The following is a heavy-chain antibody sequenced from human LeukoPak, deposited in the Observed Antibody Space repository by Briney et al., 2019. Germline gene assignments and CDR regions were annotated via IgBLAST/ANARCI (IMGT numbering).Heavy chain of an antibody. V-gene: IGHV3-23*01. Sequence: GGSLRLSCAASGFTFSKYGMNWVRQAPGKGLEWVSGIGVGGTTYYADSVKGRFTISRDTSKNTPYLQMNSLRAEDTAVYYCAKAQGYYDCWGQGTLVTVSS. J-gene: IGHJ4*02. D-gene: IGHD3-22*01. CDR3: AKAQGYYDC. CDR1: GFTFSKYG. CDR2: IGVGGTT.